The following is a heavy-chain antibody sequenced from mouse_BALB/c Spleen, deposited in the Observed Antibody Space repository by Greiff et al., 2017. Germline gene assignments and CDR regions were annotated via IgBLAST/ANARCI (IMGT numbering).Heavy chain of an antibody. CDR2: ISYSGST. CDR3: ASLPYYGSSYGMVYYAMDY. CDR1: GYSITSDYA. Sequence: EVKLMESGPGLVKPSQSLSLTCTVTGYSITSDYAWNWIRQFPGNKLEWMGYISYSGSTSYNPSLKSRISITRDTSKNQFFLQLNSVTTEDTATYYCASLPYYGSSYGMVYYAMDYWGQGTSVTVSS. J-gene: IGHJ4*01. V-gene: IGHV3-2*02. D-gene: IGHD1-1*01.